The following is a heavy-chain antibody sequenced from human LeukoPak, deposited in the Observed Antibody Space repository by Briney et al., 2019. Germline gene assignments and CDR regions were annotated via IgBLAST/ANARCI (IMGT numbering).Heavy chain of an antibody. V-gene: IGHV3-30*04. CDR2: ISYDGSNK. CDR1: GFTFSSYA. J-gene: IGHJ6*04. Sequence: PGGSVRLSCAASGFTFSSYAMHWVRQAPGKGLEWVAVISYDGSNKYYADSVKGRFTISRDNSKSTLYLQMNSLRAEDTAVYYCARDRYFDWYVIGYYYYGMDVWGKGTTVTVSS. CDR3: ARDRYFDWYVIGYYYYGMDV. D-gene: IGHD3-9*01.